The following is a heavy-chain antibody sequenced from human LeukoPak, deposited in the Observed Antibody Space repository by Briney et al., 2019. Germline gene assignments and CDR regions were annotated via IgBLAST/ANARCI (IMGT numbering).Heavy chain of an antibody. CDR1: GYTFTSYG. D-gene: IGHD6-19*01. J-gene: IGHJ4*02. CDR3: ARGTGPRHNSGWPDY. CDR2: ISAYNGDT. V-gene: IGHV1-18*01. Sequence: ASVKVSCKASGYTFTSYGISWVRQAPGQGLEWMGWISAYNGDTNYAQKLQGRVTMTTDTSTSTAYMELRSLRSDDTAVYYCARGTGPRHNSGWPDYWGQGTLVTVSS.